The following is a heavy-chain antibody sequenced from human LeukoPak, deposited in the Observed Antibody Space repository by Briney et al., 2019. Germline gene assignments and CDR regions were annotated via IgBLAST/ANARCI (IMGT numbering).Heavy chain of an antibody. J-gene: IGHJ3*02. V-gene: IGHV4-38-2*02. CDR2: IYHSGST. D-gene: IGHD6-19*01. Sequence: PSETLSLTCTVSGYSISSGYYWGWIRQPPGKGLEWIGSIYHSGSTYYNPSLKSRVTISVDTSKNQFSLKLSSVTAADTAVYYCARGWGSGWFHDAFDIWGQGTMVTVSS. CDR1: GYSISSGYY. CDR3: ARGWGSGWFHDAFDI.